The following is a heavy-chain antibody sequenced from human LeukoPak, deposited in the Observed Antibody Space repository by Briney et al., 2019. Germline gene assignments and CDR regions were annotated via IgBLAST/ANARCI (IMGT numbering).Heavy chain of an antibody. V-gene: IGHV3-7*01. CDR2: IKQDGSEK. D-gene: IGHD4-17*01. CDR3: ARERRDDYGDHGGSGYFDY. CDR1: GFTFSSYW. Sequence: PGGSLRLSCAASGFTFSSYWMSWVRQAPGKGLEWVANIKQDGSEKYYVDSVKGRFTISRDNAKNSLYLQMNSLRAEDTAVYYCARERRDDYGDHGGSGYFDYWGQGTLVTVSS. J-gene: IGHJ4*02.